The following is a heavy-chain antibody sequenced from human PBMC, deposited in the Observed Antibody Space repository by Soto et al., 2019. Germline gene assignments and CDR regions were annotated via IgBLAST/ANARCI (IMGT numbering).Heavy chain of an antibody. CDR3: ARGGYSRGWSFDY. Sequence: GGSLRLSCAASGFTFSNYAMSWVRRAPGTGLEWVSTISGGGDGTYYSDSVKGRFTISRDNSKNTLYLQINSLRADDTAVFHCARGGYSRGWSFDYWGQGALVTVSS. CDR1: GFTFSNYA. D-gene: IGHD6-19*01. CDR2: ISGGGDGT. V-gene: IGHV3-23*01. J-gene: IGHJ4*02.